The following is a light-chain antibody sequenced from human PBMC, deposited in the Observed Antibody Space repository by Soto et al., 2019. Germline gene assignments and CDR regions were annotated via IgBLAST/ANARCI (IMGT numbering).Light chain of an antibody. J-gene: IGLJ2*01. CDR1: SSNIGAGYD. V-gene: IGLV1-40*01. Sequence: QPVLTQPPSVSGAPGQRVTVSCTGSSSNIGAGYDVHWYQQLPGTAPKLLIYDNNNRPSGVPDRFSGSKSGTSASLAITGLQAEDEADYYCQSYDSSLRDVVFGGGTKLTVL. CDR3: QSYDSSLRDVV. CDR2: DNN.